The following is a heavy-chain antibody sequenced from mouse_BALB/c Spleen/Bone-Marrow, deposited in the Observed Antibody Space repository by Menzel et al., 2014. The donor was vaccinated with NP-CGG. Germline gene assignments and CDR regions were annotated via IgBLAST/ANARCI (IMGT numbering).Heavy chain of an antibody. CDR2: ISNLAYSI. CDR3: ARDQVYYHGSSYGYFDV. J-gene: IGHJ1*01. D-gene: IGHD1-1*01. Sequence: EVQGVESGGGLVQPGGSRKLSCAASGFTFSDYGMAWVRQAPGKGPEWVAFISNLAYSIYYADTVTGRFTISRENAKNTLYLEMSSLRSEDTAMYYCARDQVYYHGSSYGYFDVWGAGTTVTVSS. CDR1: GFTFSDYG. V-gene: IGHV5-15*02.